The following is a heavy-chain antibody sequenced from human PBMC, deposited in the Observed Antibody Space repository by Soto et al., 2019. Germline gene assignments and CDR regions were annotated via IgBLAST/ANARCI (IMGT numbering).Heavy chain of an antibody. CDR3: ASSNGGASSRRRYYFDY. V-gene: IGHV1-69*13. J-gene: IGHJ4*02. D-gene: IGHD2-21*01. Sequence: SVKVSCKASGGTFSSYAISWVRQAPGQGLEWMGGIIPIFGTANYAQKFQGRVTITADESTSTAYMELSSLRSEDTAVYYCASSNGGASSRRRYYFDYWGQGTLVTVSS. CDR2: IIPIFGTA. CDR1: GGTFSSYA.